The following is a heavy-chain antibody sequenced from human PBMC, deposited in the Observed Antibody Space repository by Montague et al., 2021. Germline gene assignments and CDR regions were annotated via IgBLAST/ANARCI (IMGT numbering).Heavy chain of an antibody. D-gene: IGHD3-3*01. CDR3: VKDTRDYYPDF. V-gene: IGHV3-9*01. CDR1: GFIFNNYA. Sequence: SLRLSCAASGFIFNNYAMNWVRPAPGKGLEWVSGINGNSINIDYADSVKGRFTISRDNAKNSLYLQMNSLRAEDTAFYYCVKDTRDYYPDFWGQGILVTVSS. CDR2: INGNSINI. J-gene: IGHJ4*02.